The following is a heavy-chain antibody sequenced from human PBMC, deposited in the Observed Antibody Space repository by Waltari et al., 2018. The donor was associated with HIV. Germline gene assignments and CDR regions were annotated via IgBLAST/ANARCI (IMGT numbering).Heavy chain of an antibody. Sequence: EVQLLEPGGGLVQPGGSLRLSSAASVFPFSRYAMRWVRQAPGKGLEWVSAISAGGVSTYYADSVKGRFTISRDNSKNTVYLQMNSLRGEDTAVYYCARDLGGYWYFDLWGRGTLVTVSS. CDR3: ARDLGGYWYFDL. CDR2: ISAGGVST. CDR1: VFPFSRYA. V-gene: IGHV3-23*01. J-gene: IGHJ2*01. D-gene: IGHD3-16*01.